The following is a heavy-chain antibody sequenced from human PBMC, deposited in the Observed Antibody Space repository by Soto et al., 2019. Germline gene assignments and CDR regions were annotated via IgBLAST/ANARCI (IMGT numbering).Heavy chain of an antibody. V-gene: IGHV4-38-2*01. D-gene: IGHD5-18*01. CDR2: IYHSGST. CDR3: ARGRSGYSHGKYWYFDL. CDR1: GYSISSGYY. Sequence: SETLSLTCAFSGYSISSGYYWGWIRQPPGKGLEWIGSIYHSGSTYYNPSLKSRVTISVDTSKNQFSLKLSSVTAADTAVYYCARGRSGYSHGKYWYFDLWGRATLVSVSS. J-gene: IGHJ2*01.